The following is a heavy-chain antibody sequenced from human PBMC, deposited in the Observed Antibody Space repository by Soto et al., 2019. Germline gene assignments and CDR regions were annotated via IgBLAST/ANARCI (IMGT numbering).Heavy chain of an antibody. J-gene: IGHJ4*02. V-gene: IGHV3-30-3*01. CDR3: ASPLRYSGSFLPLH. CDR2: ISYDGSNK. CDR1: GFIFSDYD. Sequence: QVQLVESGGGVVQPGKSLRLSCAASGFIFSDYDMQWVRQAPGKGLEWVAVISYDGSNKYYADSVKGRFTISRDNSRDTLYLQMNTLRQEDTAVYYCASPLRYSGSFLPLHWGQGNLVTVSS. D-gene: IGHD1-26*01.